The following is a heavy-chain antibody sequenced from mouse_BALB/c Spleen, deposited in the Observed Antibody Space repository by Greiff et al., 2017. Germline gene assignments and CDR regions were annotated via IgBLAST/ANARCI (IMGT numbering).Heavy chain of an antibody. J-gene: IGHJ4*01. D-gene: IGHD3-1*01. Sequence: EVNVVESGGGLVKPGGSLKLSCAASGFTFSSYAMSWVRQTPEKRLEWVASISSGGSTYYPDSVKGRFTISRDNARNILYLQMSSLRSEDTAMYYCAREGATNYAMDYWGQGTSVTVSS. CDR2: ISSGGST. CDR3: AREGATNYAMDY. CDR1: GFTFSSYA. V-gene: IGHV5-6-5*01.